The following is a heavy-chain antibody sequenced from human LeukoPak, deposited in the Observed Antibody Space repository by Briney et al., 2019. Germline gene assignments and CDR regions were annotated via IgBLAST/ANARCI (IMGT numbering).Heavy chain of an antibody. Sequence: PGGSLRLSCAASGFTFSSYSMNWVRQAPGKGLEWVSYISSSSSTIYYADSVKGRFTISRDNAKNSLYLQMNSLRAEDTAVYYCARTTYYYDSSGYYFDYWGQGTLVTVSS. J-gene: IGHJ4*02. CDR1: GFTFSSYS. D-gene: IGHD3-22*01. V-gene: IGHV3-48*04. CDR3: ARTTYYYDSSGYYFDY. CDR2: ISSSSSTI.